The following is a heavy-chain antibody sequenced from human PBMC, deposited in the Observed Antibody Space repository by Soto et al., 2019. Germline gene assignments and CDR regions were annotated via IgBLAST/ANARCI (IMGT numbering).Heavy chain of an antibody. Sequence: PGESLKISCNGSGYSFSSQWIAWVRLMPGKGLEWMGIIHPGDSDTRYSPSFQGQVTISVDGSINTAYLQSRSLEASDTAVYYCASPGQNRDRPPAFWGQGTPVIVSS. D-gene: IGHD6-25*01. V-gene: IGHV5-51*01. J-gene: IGHJ4*02. CDR2: IHPGDSDT. CDR3: ASPGQNRDRPPAF. CDR1: GYSFSSQW.